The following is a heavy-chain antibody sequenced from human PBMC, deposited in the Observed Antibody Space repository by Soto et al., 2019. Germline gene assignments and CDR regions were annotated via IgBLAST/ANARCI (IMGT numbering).Heavy chain of an antibody. V-gene: IGHV3-7*03. CDR3: ARDGYGHYYYYGMDV. CDR1: GFTFSSYW. Sequence: EVQLVESGGGLVQPGGSLRLSCAASGFTFSSYWMSWVRQAPGKGLEWVANIKQDGSEKYYVDSVKGRFTISRDNAKNSLYLQMNGLSAEDTAVYYCARDGYGHYYYYGMDVWGQGTTVTVSS. J-gene: IGHJ6*02. D-gene: IGHD1-1*01. CDR2: IKQDGSEK.